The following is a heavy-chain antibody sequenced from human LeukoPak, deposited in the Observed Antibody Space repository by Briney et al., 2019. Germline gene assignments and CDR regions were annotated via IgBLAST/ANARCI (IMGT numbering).Heavy chain of an antibody. CDR1: GGSFSGYY. Sequence: PSETLSLTCAVYGGSFSGYYWSWIRQPPGKGLEWIGEINHSGSTNYNPSLKSRVTISVDTSKNQFSLKLSSATAADTAVYYCARTRIQLWFVPNTFDYWGQGTLVTVSS. V-gene: IGHV4-34*01. CDR2: INHSGST. D-gene: IGHD5-18*01. CDR3: ARTRIQLWFVPNTFDY. J-gene: IGHJ4*02.